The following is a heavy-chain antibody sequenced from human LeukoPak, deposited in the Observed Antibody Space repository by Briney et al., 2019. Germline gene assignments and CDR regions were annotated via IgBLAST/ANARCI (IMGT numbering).Heavy chain of an antibody. V-gene: IGHV4-4*07. J-gene: IGHJ2*01. CDR3: ARDPPSDRSGNYYGHFDL. CDR2: MYTSGST. D-gene: IGHD3-22*01. CDR1: GGSIISHY. Sequence: KPSETLSLTCTVSGGSIISHYWSWIRQPAGKGLEWIGLMYTSGSTNYNPSLKARVTMSVDTSKNQFSLKLSSVTAADTAVYYCARDPPSDRSGNYYGHFDLWGRGTLVTVSS.